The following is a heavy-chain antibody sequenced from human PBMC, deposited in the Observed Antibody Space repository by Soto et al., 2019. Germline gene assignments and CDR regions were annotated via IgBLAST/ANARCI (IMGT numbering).Heavy chain of an antibody. J-gene: IGHJ6*02. Sequence: QITLKESGPTLVKPTQTLTLTCTFSGFSLSTSGAGVACIRQPPGKALEWLALIYWDDDKRYRPSLETRLTVTKDTSKNPVVLSMTNMDSVATATYYCAYLPCSGGSCYWFSYSGMDVWGQGTTVTVSS. D-gene: IGHD2-15*01. CDR3: AYLPCSGGSCYWFSYSGMDV. CDR2: IYWDDDK. V-gene: IGHV2-5*02. CDR1: GFSLSTSGAG.